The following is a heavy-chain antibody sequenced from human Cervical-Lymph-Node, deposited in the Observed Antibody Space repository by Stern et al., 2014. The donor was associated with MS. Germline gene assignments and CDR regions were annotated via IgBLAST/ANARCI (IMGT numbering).Heavy chain of an antibody. CDR2: IEWDDDN. V-gene: IGHV2-70*04. CDR1: GFSLSTSGMR. J-gene: IGHJ4*02. D-gene: IGHD2-8*01. Sequence: SGPALVKPTQTLTLTCTFSGFSLSTSGMRVSWIRQPPGKALEWIARIEWDDDNFYHTTRKTTLTSSQHTTKTQQVLTMTNMDPVDTATYYCARIPTNGYFDYWGQGTLVTVSS. CDR3: ARIPTNGYFDY.